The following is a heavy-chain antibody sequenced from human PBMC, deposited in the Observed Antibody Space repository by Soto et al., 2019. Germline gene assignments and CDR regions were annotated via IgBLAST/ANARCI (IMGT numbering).Heavy chain of an antibody. Sequence: EVQLLESGGDLVQPGGSLRLSCAASGFSFGGYGMSWVRQAPGQGLEWVSALSGSGSTTYYADSVRGRFIISRDNSRDTLFHQMNSLRDEDTAVYFCAKASKGYTGYDLDYWGQGTVVTVSP. J-gene: IGHJ4*02. CDR1: GFSFGGYG. V-gene: IGHV3-23*01. D-gene: IGHD5-12*01. CDR2: LSGSGSTT. CDR3: AKASKGYTGYDLDY.